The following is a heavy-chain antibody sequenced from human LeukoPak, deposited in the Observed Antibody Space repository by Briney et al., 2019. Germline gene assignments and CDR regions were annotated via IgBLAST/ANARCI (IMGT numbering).Heavy chain of an antibody. CDR2: INHSGST. J-gene: IGHJ4*02. CDR3: ARHRFFDRLSPFDY. CDR1: GGSFSGYY. Sequence: SETLSLTCAVYGGSFSGYYWSWIRQPPGKGLEWIGEINHSGSTNYNPSLKSRVTISVDTSKNQFSLKLSSVTAADTAVYYCARHRFFDRLSPFDYWGQGTLVTVSS. D-gene: IGHD3-9*01. V-gene: IGHV4-34*01.